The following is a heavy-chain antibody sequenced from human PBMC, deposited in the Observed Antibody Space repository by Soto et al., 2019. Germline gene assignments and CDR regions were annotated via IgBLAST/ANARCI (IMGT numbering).Heavy chain of an antibody. J-gene: IGHJ4*02. CDR2: INAGNGNT. CDR3: ARDQPPSALFDY. CDR1: GYTFTSYA. V-gene: IGHV1-3*01. D-gene: IGHD6-6*01. Sequence: ASVKVSCKASGYTFTSYAMHWVRQAPGQRLEWMGWINAGNGNTKYSQKFQGRVTITRDTSASTAYMELSSLRSEDTAVYYCARDQPPSALFDYWGQGTLVTVSS.